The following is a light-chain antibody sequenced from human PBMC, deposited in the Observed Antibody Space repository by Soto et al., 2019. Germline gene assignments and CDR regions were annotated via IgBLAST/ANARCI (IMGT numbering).Light chain of an antibody. CDR2: GAS. J-gene: IGKJ4*01. V-gene: IGKV3-15*01. Sequence: EIVMTQSPATLSVSPGERATLSCRASQSVSSNLAWYQQKPGQAPRLLIYGASTRATGIPARFSGSGSGTEFPLTISSLQSEDFAVYYCQQYNNWPPLTLGGGTKVEIK. CDR1: QSVSSN. CDR3: QQYNNWPPLT.